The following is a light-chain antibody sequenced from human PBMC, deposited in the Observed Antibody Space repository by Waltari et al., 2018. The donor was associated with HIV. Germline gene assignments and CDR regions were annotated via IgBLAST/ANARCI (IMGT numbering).Light chain of an antibody. Sequence: DIQMTQSPSSQSASVGDRVTITCRASQSIGVYLNWYQQKPGEAPKLLIYVASTLQSSVPSRFSGSGSGTAFTLTISSLQPEDFATYYCQQSYSTPLTFGGGTRVE. CDR2: VAS. CDR3: QQSYSTPLT. V-gene: IGKV1-39*01. CDR1: QSIGVY. J-gene: IGKJ4*01.